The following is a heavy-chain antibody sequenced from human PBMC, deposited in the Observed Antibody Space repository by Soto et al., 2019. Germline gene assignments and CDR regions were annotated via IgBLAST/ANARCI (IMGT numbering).Heavy chain of an antibody. Sequence: QVQLVQSGPELKKPGAAVRDSCKASGYTFGSYGLRWVRQAPGPGLAWMGWISTYTGNTDYPQRFQGRVTMDPDTSTSTAYVDLRSRTADDTAVYYCVRDVSGRSGSFGGYWGQGTLGTVAA. V-gene: IGHV1-18*01. CDR3: VRDVSGRSGSFGGY. D-gene: IGHD3-10*01. CDR1: GYTFGSYG. CDR2: ISTYTGNT. J-gene: IGHJ4*02.